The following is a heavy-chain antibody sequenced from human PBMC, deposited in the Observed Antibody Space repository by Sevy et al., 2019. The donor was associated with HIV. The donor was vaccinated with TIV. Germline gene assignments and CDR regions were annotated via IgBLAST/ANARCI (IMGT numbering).Heavy chain of an antibody. D-gene: IGHD3-22*01. CDR2: IGAYNANT. J-gene: IGHJ4*02. CDR3: ARGDSPPFDY. CDR1: GYTFTSYG. V-gene: IGHV1-18*01. Sequence: ASVKVSCKASGYTFTSYGISWVRQAPGQGLEWRGWIGAYNANTNYAQKFQGRVTMTTDTSTSTAYMELRSLRSDDTAVYYCARGDSPPFDYWGQGTLVTVSS.